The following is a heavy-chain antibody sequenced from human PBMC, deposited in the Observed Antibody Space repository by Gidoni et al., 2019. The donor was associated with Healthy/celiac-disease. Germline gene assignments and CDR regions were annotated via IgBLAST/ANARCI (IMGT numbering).Heavy chain of an antibody. Sequence: EVQLVQSGAEVKKPGESLRISCKGSGYSFTSYWISWVRQMPGKGLEWMGRIDPSDSYTNYSPSFQGHVTISADKSISTAYLQWSSLKASDTAMYYCARHGGPHVGGQLETFRYYYMDVWGKGTTVTVSS. CDR1: GYSFTSYW. J-gene: IGHJ6*03. CDR2: IDPSDSYT. D-gene: IGHD1-1*01. V-gene: IGHV5-10-1*03. CDR3: ARHGGPHVGGQLETFRYYYMDV.